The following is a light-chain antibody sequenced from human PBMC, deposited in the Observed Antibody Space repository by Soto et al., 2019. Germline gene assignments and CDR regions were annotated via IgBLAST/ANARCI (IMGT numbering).Light chain of an antibody. CDR2: SAS. J-gene: IGKJ4*01. CDR1: QSITSH. V-gene: IGKV1-39*01. Sequence: DIQMTQSPSSLSASVGDRVIITCRAGQSITSHLNWYQQKPGKAPKLLIYSASSLQSGAPPRFSGSGSGTDFTLTISSLQPEDFATYYCQQSYRTHLTFGGGTKVEIK. CDR3: QQSYRTHLT.